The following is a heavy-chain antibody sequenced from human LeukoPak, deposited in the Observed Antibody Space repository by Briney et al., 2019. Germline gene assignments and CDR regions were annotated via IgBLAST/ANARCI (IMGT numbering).Heavy chain of an antibody. D-gene: IGHD2-15*01. V-gene: IGHV3-11*01. J-gene: IGHJ4*02. CDR3: AKDYIVVVAATFLDY. CDR2: ISSSGSTI. Sequence: GGSLRLSCAASGFTFSDYYMSWIRQAPGKGLEWVSYISSSGSTIYYADSVKGRFTISRDNAKNSLYLQMNSLRAEDTAVYYCAKDYIVVVAATFLDYWGQGTLVTVSS. CDR1: GFTFSDYY.